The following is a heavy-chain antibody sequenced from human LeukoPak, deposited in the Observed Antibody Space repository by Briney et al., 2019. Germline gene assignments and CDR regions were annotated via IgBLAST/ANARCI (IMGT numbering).Heavy chain of an antibody. J-gene: IGHJ4*02. CDR2: INPSGGST. CDR1: GHTFTSYY. Sequence: ASVTVSCTASGHTFTSYYMHWVRQAPGQGLEWMGIINPSGGSTSYAQKFQGRVTMTRDTSTSTVYMELSSLRSEDTAVYYCARDVIVGAIDYWGQGTLVTVSS. D-gene: IGHD1-26*01. V-gene: IGHV1-46*01. CDR3: ARDVIVGAIDY.